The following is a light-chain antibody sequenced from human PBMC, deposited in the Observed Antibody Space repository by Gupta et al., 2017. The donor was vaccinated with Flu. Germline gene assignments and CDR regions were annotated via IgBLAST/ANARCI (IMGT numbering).Light chain of an antibody. J-gene: IGKJ4*01. CDR2: AAS. Sequence: GTLSLSPGERATFSCRTSQSRSSNYLAWYQQKPGQAPRLLIYAASSRATGIPDKFSGSGSGTDFTLTISRLEPEDFAVYYCQQYNNSPLTFGGGTKVEI. CDR1: QSRSSNY. CDR3: QQYNNSPLT. V-gene: IGKV3-20*01.